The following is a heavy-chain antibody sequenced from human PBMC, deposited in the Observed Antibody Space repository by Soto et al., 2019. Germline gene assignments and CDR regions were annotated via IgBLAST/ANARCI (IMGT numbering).Heavy chain of an antibody. CDR3: AKDGHERGSSWGDAFDI. J-gene: IGHJ3*02. CDR1: GFTFSSYA. CDR2: ISGSGGST. Sequence: GGSLRLSCAASGFTFSSYAMSWVRQAPGKGLEWVSAISGSGGSTYYAGSVKGRFTISRDNSKNTLYLQMNSLRAEDTAVYYCAKDGHERGSSWGDAFDIWGQGTMVTVSS. V-gene: IGHV3-23*01. D-gene: IGHD6-13*01.